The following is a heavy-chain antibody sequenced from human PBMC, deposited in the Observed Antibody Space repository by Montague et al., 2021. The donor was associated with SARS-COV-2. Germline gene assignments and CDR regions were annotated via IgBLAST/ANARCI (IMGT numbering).Heavy chain of an antibody. D-gene: IGHD3-3*01. J-gene: IGHJ5*02. Sequence: SETLSLTCAVYTDSFSGYYWSWIRQSPGKGLEWIGEITHSGSTNHNPSLQSRVTISVDKSKKQVSLKQRSLTAADTAVYYCARGADYDFWSGFLRYKWFGPWGQGTPVIVSS. CDR1: TDSFSGYY. V-gene: IGHV4-34*01. CDR2: ITHSGST. CDR3: ARGADYDFWSGFLRYKWFGP.